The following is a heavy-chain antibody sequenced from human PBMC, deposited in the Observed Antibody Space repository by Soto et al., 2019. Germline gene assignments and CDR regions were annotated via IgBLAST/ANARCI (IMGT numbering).Heavy chain of an antibody. Sequence: EVHLLESGGGLVQPGGSLRLSCAASGFTFNTYAMSWVRQAPGQGLEWVSAISGSGFSTYYADSVKGRFSISSDSSKKTLFLQMNSLRADDTAVYFCATFTFGRPFDTWGQGTMVTVSS. CDR2: ISGSGFST. D-gene: IGHD3-16*01. CDR1: GFTFNTYA. J-gene: IGHJ3*02. CDR3: ATFTFGRPFDT. V-gene: IGHV3-23*01.